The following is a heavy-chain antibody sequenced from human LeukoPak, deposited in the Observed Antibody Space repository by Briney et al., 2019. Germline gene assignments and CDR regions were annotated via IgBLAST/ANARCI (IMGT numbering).Heavy chain of an antibody. J-gene: IGHJ3*01. Sequence: GGSLRLSCTASGFTYSNYAMNWVRQAPGKGLEWVSVIYTDGTTHYADSVKGRFTISRDSSKNTLYLQMNSLRDEDTALYYCAIHGGGTIRIEAFDVWGQGTMVTISS. V-gene: IGHV3-23*03. CDR3: AIHGGGTIRIEAFDV. CDR1: GFTYSNYA. D-gene: IGHD3-3*01. CDR2: IYTDGTT.